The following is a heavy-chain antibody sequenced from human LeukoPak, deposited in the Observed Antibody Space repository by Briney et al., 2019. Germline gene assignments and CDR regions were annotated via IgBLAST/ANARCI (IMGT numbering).Heavy chain of an antibody. Sequence: HSGGSLRLSCTASGFTFGDYALSWVRQAPGKGLEWVGFIRSKAYGGTTEYAASVKGRFTISRDDSKSIAYLQMNSLKTEDTAEYYCTRDGLSSSWYRVGWFDPWGQGTLVTVSS. D-gene: IGHD6-13*01. CDR2: IRSKAYGGTT. CDR1: GFTFGDYA. CDR3: TRDGLSSSWYRVGWFDP. V-gene: IGHV3-49*04. J-gene: IGHJ5*02.